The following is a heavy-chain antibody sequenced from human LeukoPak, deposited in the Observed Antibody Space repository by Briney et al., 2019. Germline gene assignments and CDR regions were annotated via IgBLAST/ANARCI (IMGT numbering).Heavy chain of an antibody. CDR2: INTNTGNP. CDR1: GYTFTTNA. V-gene: IGHV7-4-1*02. CDR3: ARGLKELSGYRPDWYYYGMAV. D-gene: IGHD3-3*01. J-gene: IGHJ6*02. Sequence: GASVKVSCKASGYTFTTNAMNWVRQAPGQGLEWMGWINTNTGNPTYAQGFTGRFVFSLDTSVSTAYLQISSLKAEGTAVYYCARGLKELSGYRPDWYYYGMAVWGQGTTVTVSS.